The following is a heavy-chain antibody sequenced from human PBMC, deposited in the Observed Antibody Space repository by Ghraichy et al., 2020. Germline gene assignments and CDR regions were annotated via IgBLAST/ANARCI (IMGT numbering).Heavy chain of an antibody. CDR2: INAGNGNT. D-gene: IGHD6-6*01. V-gene: IGHV1-3*01. J-gene: IGHJ2*01. Sequence: ASVKVSCKASGYTFSNYAIHWVRQAPGQRPEWMGWINAGNGNTEYSENLQGRVTITRDTSASTAYMQLSRLTSEDTAVYYCARLVGTPWYFDLWGRGTLVPVSS. CDR3: ARLVGTPWYFDL. CDR1: GYTFSNYA.